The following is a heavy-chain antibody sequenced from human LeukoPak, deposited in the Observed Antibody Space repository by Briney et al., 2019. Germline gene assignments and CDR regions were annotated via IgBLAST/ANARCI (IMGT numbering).Heavy chain of an antibody. D-gene: IGHD5-18*01. CDR2: INHSGST. J-gene: IGHJ4*02. CDR1: GGSFSGYY. CDR3: ARGPEGYSYGYDFGY. V-gene: IGHV4-34*01. Sequence: SETLSLTCAVYGGSFSGYYWSWIRQPPGKGLEWIGEINHSGSTNYNPSLKSRVTISVDTSKNQFSLKLSSVTAADTAVYYCARGPEGYSYGYDFGYWGQGTLVTVSS.